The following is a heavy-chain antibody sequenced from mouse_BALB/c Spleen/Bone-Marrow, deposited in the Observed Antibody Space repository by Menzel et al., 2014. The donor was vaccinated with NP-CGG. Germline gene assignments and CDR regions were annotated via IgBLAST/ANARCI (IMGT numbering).Heavy chain of an antibody. CDR3: TRGGNWDDFDV. Sequence: DVKLQESGGGLVQPGGSRRLSCAASGFTFSSFGMHWVRQTPEKGLEWVAYNSSGSSTIFYVDTVKGRFTISRDNPKNTLFLQMTSLRSEDTAMYYCTRGGNWDDFDVWGAGTTVTVSS. CDR1: GFTFSSFG. J-gene: IGHJ1*01. D-gene: IGHD4-1*01. V-gene: IGHV5-17*02. CDR2: NSSGSSTI.